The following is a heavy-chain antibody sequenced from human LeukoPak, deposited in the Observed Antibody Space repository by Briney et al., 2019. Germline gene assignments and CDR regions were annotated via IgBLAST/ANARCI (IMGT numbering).Heavy chain of an antibody. Sequence: ASVKVSCKASGYTFTDFYIHWVRQAPGQGLEWMGIVDPSGGSTSRAQKFQGRVTITRDTSTSTVYMELSSLRSEDTAVYYCARDNTATGPFDYWGQGTLVTVSS. CDR3: ARDNTATGPFDY. D-gene: IGHD1-1*01. V-gene: IGHV1-46*01. CDR1: GYTFTDFY. CDR2: VDPSGGST. J-gene: IGHJ4*02.